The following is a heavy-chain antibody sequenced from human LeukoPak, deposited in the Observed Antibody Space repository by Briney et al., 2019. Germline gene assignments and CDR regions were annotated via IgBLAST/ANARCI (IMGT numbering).Heavy chain of an antibody. Sequence: GRSLRLSCAASGFTFSSYGMHWVRQAPGKGLEWVAVIWYDGSNKYYADSVKGRFTISRDNSKNTPYLQMNSMRAEDTAVYYCASSGIAVAGTVPRPRAEYFQHWGQGTLVTVSS. CDR2: IWYDGSNK. D-gene: IGHD6-19*01. CDR3: ASSGIAVAGTVPRPRAEYFQH. J-gene: IGHJ1*01. V-gene: IGHV3-33*01. CDR1: GFTFSSYG.